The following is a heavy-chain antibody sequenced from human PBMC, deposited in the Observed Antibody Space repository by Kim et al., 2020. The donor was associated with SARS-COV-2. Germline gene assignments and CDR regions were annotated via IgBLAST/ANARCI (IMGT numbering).Heavy chain of an antibody. CDR2: IYPGDSDT. Sequence: GESLKISCKGSGYSFTSYWIGWVRQMPGKGLEWMGIIYPGDSDTRYSPSFQGQVTISADKSISTAYLQWSSLKASDTAMYYCARLKVMVRGVIDAFDIWGQGTMVTVSS. CDR3: ARLKVMVRGVIDAFDI. D-gene: IGHD3-10*01. V-gene: IGHV5-51*01. J-gene: IGHJ3*02. CDR1: GYSFTSYW.